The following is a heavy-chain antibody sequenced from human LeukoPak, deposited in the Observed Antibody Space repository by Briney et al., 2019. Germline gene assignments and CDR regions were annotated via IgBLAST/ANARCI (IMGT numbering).Heavy chain of an antibody. CDR3: AKVRPRDSSGCGDY. V-gene: IGHV4-39*01. CDR2: IYYSGST. CDR1: GGSISSSSYY. J-gene: IGHJ4*02. D-gene: IGHD6-19*01. Sequence: SETLSLTCTVSGGSISSSSYYWGWIRQPPGKGLEWIGSIYYSGSTYYNPSLKSRVTISVDTSKNQFSLKLSSVTAADTAVYYCAKVRPRDSSGCGDYWGQGTLVTVSS.